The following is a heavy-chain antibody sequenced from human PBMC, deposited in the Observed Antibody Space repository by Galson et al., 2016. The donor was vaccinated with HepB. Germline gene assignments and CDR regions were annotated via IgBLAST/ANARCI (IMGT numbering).Heavy chain of an antibody. D-gene: IGHD3-9*01. J-gene: IGHJ6*02. V-gene: IGHV4-39*01. Sequence: SETLSLTCTVSGGSISNSDYFWSWIRQPPGKGLEWIGSVFSSGATYYNPSLESRITMSVDASNNKFSLMLSSLTAADTAVYYCARHWPIFDWLQDDMDVWGQGTTVTVSS. CDR1: GGSISNSDYF. CDR3: ARHWPIFDWLQDDMDV. CDR2: VFSSGAT.